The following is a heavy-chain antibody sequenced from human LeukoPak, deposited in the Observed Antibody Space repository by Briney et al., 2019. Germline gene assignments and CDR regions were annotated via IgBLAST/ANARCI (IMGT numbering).Heavy chain of an antibody. Sequence: PGGSLRLSCAASGFTFSSYGMHWVRQAPGKGLEWVAVISYDGSNKYYADSVKGRFTISRDNSKNTLYLQMNSLRAEDTAVYYCAKSGGDSYGYVHAFDIWGQGTMVTVSS. D-gene: IGHD5-18*01. CDR3: AKSGGDSYGYVHAFDI. CDR2: ISYDGSNK. CDR1: GFTFSSYG. V-gene: IGHV3-30*18. J-gene: IGHJ3*02.